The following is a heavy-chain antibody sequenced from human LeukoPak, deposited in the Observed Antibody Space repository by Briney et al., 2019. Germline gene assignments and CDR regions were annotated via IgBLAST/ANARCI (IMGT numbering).Heavy chain of an antibody. V-gene: IGHV3-21*01. CDR2: ISSSSSYI. J-gene: IGHJ1*01. D-gene: IGHD6-13*01. CDR1: GFTFSSYS. CDR3: ARDSSSWYLPEYFHH. Sequence: GGPLRLSCAASGFTFSSYSMNWVRQAPGKGLEWVSSISSSSSYIYYADSVKGRFTISRDNAKNSLYLQMNSLRAEDTAVYYCARDSSSWYLPEYFHHWGQGTLVTVSS.